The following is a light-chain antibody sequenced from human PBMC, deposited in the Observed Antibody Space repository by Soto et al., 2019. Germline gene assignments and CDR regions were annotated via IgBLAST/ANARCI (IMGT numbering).Light chain of an antibody. CDR1: QSVSSS. CDR3: QQYNNWPRT. CDR2: GAS. J-gene: IGKJ1*01. Sequence: EIVLRQSPGTLSLSPGERATLSFRASQSVSSSWLAWYQQKPGQAPRLLIYGASTRATGIPARFSGSGSGTEFTLTISSLQSEDFAVYYCQQYNNWPRTFGQGTKVDIK. V-gene: IGKV3D-15*01.